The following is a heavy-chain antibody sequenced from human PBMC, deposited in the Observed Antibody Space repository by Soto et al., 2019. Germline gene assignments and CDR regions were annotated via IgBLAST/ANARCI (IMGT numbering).Heavy chain of an antibody. V-gene: IGHV3-23*01. D-gene: IGHD6-6*01. CDR2: ISGSGGST. CDR3: AKDPDSSSSAFDY. J-gene: IGHJ4*02. Sequence: LRLSCAASGFTFSSYAMSWVRQAPGKGLEWVSAISGSGGSTYYADSVKGRFTISRDNSKNTLYLQMNSLRAEDTAVYYCAKDPDSSSSAFDYWGQGTLVTVSS. CDR1: GFTFSSYA.